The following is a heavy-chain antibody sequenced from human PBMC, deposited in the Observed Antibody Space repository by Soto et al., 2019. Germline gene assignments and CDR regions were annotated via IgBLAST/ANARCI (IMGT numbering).Heavy chain of an antibody. CDR1: GYSFTTYW. V-gene: IGHV5-51*01. CDR2: FHPGESDT. CDR3: ARHEATYYNFYGMDV. J-gene: IGHJ6*02. Sequence: GESLKISCESHGYSFTTYWITWVRQKPGKGLEWVGSFHPGESDTRYSPSFQGQVTISADRSLATAYLQWSSLQPADTAIYYCARHEATYYNFYGMDVWGQGTTVTVSS.